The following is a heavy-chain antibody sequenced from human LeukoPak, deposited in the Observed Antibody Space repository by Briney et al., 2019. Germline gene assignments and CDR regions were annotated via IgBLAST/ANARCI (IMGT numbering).Heavy chain of an antibody. CDR2: IYHSGST. J-gene: IGHJ4*02. V-gene: IGHV4-30-2*01. Sequence: SQTLSPTCAVSGGSISSGGYSWSWIRQPPGKGLEWIGYIYHSGSTYYNPSLKSRVTISVDRSKNQFSLKLSSVTAADTAVYYCARGLGFGEFFDYWGQGTLVTVSS. CDR1: GGSISSGGYS. D-gene: IGHD3-10*01. CDR3: ARGLGFGEFFDY.